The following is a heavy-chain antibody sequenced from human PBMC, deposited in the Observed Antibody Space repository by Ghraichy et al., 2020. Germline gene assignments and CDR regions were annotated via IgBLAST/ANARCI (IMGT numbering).Heavy chain of an antibody. Sequence: SETLSLTCTVSGGSISSSSYYWGWIRQPPGKGLEWIGSIYYSGSTYYNPSLKSRVTISVDTSKNQFSLKLSSVTAADTAVYYCARRDVLAVAGTWGFDYWGQGTVVTVSS. V-gene: IGHV4-39*01. J-gene: IGHJ4*02. CDR2: IYYSGST. D-gene: IGHD6-19*01. CDR3: ARRDVLAVAGTWGFDY. CDR1: GGSISSSSYY.